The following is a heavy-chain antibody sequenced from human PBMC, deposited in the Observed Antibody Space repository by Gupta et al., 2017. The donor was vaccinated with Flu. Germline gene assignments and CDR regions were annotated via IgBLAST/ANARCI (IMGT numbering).Heavy chain of an antibody. V-gene: IGHV5-51*01. D-gene: IGHD2-21*02. J-gene: IGHJ4*02. CDR1: GYNFATSW. Sequence: QLVQSGAEVKKPGESLKISCKASGYNFATSWIAWVRQMPGKGLEWMGIIYPGDSDTRYSPSFQGQVTMSADKSTSTAYLQWSSLRASDTAMYYCARLGVTVIQINYFDIWGQGTLVTVSS. CDR2: IYPGDSDT. CDR3: ARLGVTVIQINYFDI.